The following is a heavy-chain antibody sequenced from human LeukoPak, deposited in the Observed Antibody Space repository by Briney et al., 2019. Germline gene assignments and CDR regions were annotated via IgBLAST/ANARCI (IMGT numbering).Heavy chain of an antibody. CDR2: IIPIFGTS. Sequence: SVKVSCKASGGTFSSYAINWVRQAPGQGLEWMGGIIPIFGTSNYAHKFQGRVTITADESTSTVYMELSSLRSDDTAIYYCAFEGYNYGYNWGQGTLVTVSS. CDR1: GGTFSSYA. J-gene: IGHJ4*02. CDR3: AFEGYNYGYN. V-gene: IGHV1-69*13. D-gene: IGHD5-18*01.